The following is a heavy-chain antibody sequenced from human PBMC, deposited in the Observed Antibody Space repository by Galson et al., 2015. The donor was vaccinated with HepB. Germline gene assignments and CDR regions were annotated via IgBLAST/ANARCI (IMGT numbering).Heavy chain of an antibody. CDR2: ISIFNDKT. Sequence: SVKVSCKASGYTFNSFNIAWVRQVPGQGLEWMGRISIFNDKTTSAQEFQGRVTMTRDTSTNTAYMELRSLRSDDTAVYYCARGKGWSSGGIGAFDYWGQGTLVTVSS. D-gene: IGHD2-15*01. CDR3: ARGKGWSSGGIGAFDY. J-gene: IGHJ4*02. V-gene: IGHV1-18*01. CDR1: GYTFNSFN.